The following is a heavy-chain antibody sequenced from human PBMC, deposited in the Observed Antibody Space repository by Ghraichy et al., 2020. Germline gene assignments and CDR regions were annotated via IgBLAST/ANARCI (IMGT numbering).Heavy chain of an antibody. J-gene: IGHJ6*02. CDR3: ARHLFIAVAGTRGYYYGMDV. D-gene: IGHD6-19*01. CDR2: INHSGST. Sequence: GSLRLSCAVYGGSFSGYYWSWIRQPPGKGLEWIGEINHSGSTNYNPSLKSRVTISVDTSKNQFSLKLSSVTAADTAVYYCARHLFIAVAGTRGYYYGMDVWGQGTTVTVSS. V-gene: IGHV4-34*01. CDR1: GGSFSGYY.